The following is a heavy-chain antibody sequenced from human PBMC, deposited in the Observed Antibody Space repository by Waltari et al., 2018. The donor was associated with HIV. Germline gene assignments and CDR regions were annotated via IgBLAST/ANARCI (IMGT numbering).Heavy chain of an antibody. J-gene: IGHJ3*01. CDR3: ARGGCSGGTCYSKSFDL. V-gene: IGHV1-69*01. D-gene: IGHD2-15*01. Sequence: QVQLVQSGAEMKMSGSSVKVSCKASGGTFSSYTISWVRQAPGQGLEWMGGIIPKFGTVKYAQKFQGRVTMTADESTSTVYLELNSLRSDDTAVYYCARGGCSGGTCYSKSFDLWGQGTLVTVSS. CDR2: IIPKFGTV. CDR1: GGTFSSYT.